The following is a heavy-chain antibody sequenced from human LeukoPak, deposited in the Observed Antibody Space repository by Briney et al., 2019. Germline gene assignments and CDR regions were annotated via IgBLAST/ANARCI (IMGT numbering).Heavy chain of an antibody. V-gene: IGHV5-51*01. CDR1: GYTFTSYW. Sequence: PGESLKISCKGSGYTFTSYWIGWVRQMPGKGLEWMGIIYPGDSDTRYSPSFQGQVTISADKSISTAYLQWSSLKASDTAMYYCARQHVPDGSYGSGWYYFDYWGQGTLVTVSS. J-gene: IGHJ4*02. CDR3: ARQHVPDGSYGSGWYYFDY. D-gene: IGHD6-19*01. CDR2: IYPGDSDT.